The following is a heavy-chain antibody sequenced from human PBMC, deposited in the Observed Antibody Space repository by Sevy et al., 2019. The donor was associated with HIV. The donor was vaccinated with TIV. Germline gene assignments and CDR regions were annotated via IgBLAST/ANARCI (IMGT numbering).Heavy chain of an antibody. J-gene: IGHJ4*02. CDR1: GFTFDDYA. CDR2: ISWNSGSI. V-gene: IGHV3-9*01. Sequence: GGSLRLSCAASGFTFDDYAMHWVRQAPGKGLEWVSGISWNSGSIGYADSVKGRFTISRDNAKKSLYVQMNSLRAEDTALYYCAKDDDGYSSCWWNWGQGTLVTVSS. CDR3: AKDDDGYSSCWWN. D-gene: IGHD6-13*01.